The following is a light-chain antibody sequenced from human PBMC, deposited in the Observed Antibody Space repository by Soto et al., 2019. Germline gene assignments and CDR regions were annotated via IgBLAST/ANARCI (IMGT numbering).Light chain of an antibody. CDR2: EVT. V-gene: IGLV2-8*01. Sequence: QSVLTQSPSASGSPGQSVTISCTGTSNDVGRYNYVSWYQHHPGKAPKLLIFEVTKRPSGVPDRFSGSKSGNTASLTVSGLQAEDEADYYCSSYTGSTTNLVVFGGGTKLTVL. J-gene: IGLJ3*02. CDR1: SNDVGRYNY. CDR3: SSYTGSTTNLVV.